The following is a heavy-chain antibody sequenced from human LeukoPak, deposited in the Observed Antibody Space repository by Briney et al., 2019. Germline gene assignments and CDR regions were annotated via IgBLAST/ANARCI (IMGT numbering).Heavy chain of an antibody. J-gene: IGHJ4*02. CDR1: GGSISSYY. CDR3: ASLGYCSSTSCSPFDY. D-gene: IGHD2-2*01. V-gene: IGHV4-59*08. CDR2: IYYSGST. Sequence: SETLSLTCTVSGGSISSYYWSWIRQPPGKGLEWIGYIYYSGSTNYNPSLESRVTISVDTSKNQFSLKLSSVTAADTAVYYCASLGYCSSTSCSPFDYWGQGTLVTVSS.